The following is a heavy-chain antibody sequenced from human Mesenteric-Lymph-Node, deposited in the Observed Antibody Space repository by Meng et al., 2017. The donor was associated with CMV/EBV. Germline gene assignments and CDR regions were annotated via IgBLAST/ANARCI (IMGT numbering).Heavy chain of an antibody. Sequence: GGSLRLSCKGSGYNFADYWIAWVRQMPGKGLEWMGIIYPGDSDTRYSPSFEGQVTMSTDKSISTAYLQWSSLKASDTAMYFCARLMRDTPREVLERPIDYWGQGSLVTVSS. CDR1: GYNFADYW. D-gene: IGHD1-1*01. J-gene: IGHJ4*02. CDR3: ARLMRDTPREVLERPIDY. CDR2: IYPGDSDT. V-gene: IGHV5-51*01.